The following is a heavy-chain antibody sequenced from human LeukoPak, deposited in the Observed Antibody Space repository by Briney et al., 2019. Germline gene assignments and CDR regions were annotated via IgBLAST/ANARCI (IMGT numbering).Heavy chain of an antibody. Sequence: SETLSLTCAVYGGSFSGYYWSWIRQPPGKGLEWIGSIYYSGSTYYNPSLKSRVTISVDTSKNQFSLKLSSVTAADTAVYYCASGYSSGWSIDYWGQGTLVTVSS. CDR2: IYYSGST. D-gene: IGHD6-19*01. CDR1: GGSFSGYY. CDR3: ASGYSSGWSIDY. V-gene: IGHV4-34*01. J-gene: IGHJ4*02.